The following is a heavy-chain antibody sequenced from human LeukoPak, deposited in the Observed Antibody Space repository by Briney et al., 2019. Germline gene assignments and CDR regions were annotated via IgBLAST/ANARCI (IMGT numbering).Heavy chain of an antibody. CDR2: ISGSGGST. D-gene: IGHD1-26*01. V-gene: IGHV3-23*01. J-gene: IGHJ3*02. Sequence: GGSLRLSCAASGFTFSSYAMSWVRQAPGKGLEWVSAISGSGGSTYYADSVKGRFTISRDNSKNTLYLQMYSLRPEDTAVYYCARSEWEQGYGFDIWGQGTMVTVSS. CDR1: GFTFSSYA. CDR3: ARSEWEQGYGFDI.